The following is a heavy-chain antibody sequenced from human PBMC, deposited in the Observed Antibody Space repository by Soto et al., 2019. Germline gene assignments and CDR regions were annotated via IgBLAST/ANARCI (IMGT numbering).Heavy chain of an antibody. CDR1: GGTFSSYT. V-gene: IGHV1-69*04. Sequence: ASVKVSCKASGGTFSSYTISWVRQAPGQGLEWMGRIIPILGIANYAQKFQGRVTITADKSTSTAYMELSSLRSEDTAVYYCAREELNTERVTTTSYWYFDLWGRGTLVTVSS. D-gene: IGHD4-4*01. CDR3: AREELNTERVTTTSYWYFDL. CDR2: IIPILGIA. J-gene: IGHJ2*01.